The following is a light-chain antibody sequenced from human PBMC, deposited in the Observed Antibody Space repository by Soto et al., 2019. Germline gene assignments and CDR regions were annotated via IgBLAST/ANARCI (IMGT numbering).Light chain of an antibody. J-gene: IGKJ3*01. Sequence: TRAHPALSGFTEKRTTLSCRASESVTSNLAWYQQKPGQAPRLLIYGASTRATGIPARFSGSGSGTEFSLSSTSLHSEDVGGLGCPPDQIFRSLRVGPRTVVDI. V-gene: IGKV3-15*01. CDR1: ESVTSN. CDR2: GAS. CDR3: PPDQIFRSLR.